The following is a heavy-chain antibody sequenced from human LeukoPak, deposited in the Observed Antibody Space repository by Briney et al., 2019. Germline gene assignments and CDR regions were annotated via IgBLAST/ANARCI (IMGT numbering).Heavy chain of an antibody. CDR1: GYTPTEIS. Sequence: ASVKVSCKVSGYTPTEISMHWVRQAPGKGLEWMGGFDPEDGVIVYAQKFQGRVTMTEDTSTDTAYMELSSLRADDTAVYYCARDLKGVRYGMDVWGQGTTVTVSS. CDR3: ARDLKGVRYGMDV. V-gene: IGHV1-24*01. J-gene: IGHJ6*02. D-gene: IGHD3-10*02. CDR2: FDPEDGVI.